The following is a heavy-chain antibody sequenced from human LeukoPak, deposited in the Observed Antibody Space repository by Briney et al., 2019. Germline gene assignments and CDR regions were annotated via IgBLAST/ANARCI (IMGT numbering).Heavy chain of an antibody. Sequence: SETLSLTCTVSGGSISSYYWSWIRQPPGKGLEWIGYIYYSGSTNYNPSLRSRVTISVDTSKNQFSLKLSPVTAADTAVYYCARARDDILTGYYTPYFDYWGQGTLVTVSS. V-gene: IGHV4-59*01. CDR2: IYYSGST. J-gene: IGHJ4*02. D-gene: IGHD3-9*01. CDR3: ARARDDILTGYYTPYFDY. CDR1: GGSISSYY.